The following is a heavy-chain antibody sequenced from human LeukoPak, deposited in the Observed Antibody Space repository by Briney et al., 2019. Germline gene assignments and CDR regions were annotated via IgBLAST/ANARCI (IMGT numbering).Heavy chain of an antibody. V-gene: IGHV4-59*01. CDR1: GGSISSDY. CDR2: IYYSGTT. J-gene: IGHJ4*02. D-gene: IGHD5-18*01. Sequence: SETLSLTSTVSGGSISSDYWSWIRQPPGKGLEWIGYIYYSGTTRYNPSLKSRLTISIDTSKNQFSLKLSSVTAADTAVYFCARGGGFTYGRQPFDCWGQGTLVTVSS. CDR3: ARGGGFTYGRQPFDC.